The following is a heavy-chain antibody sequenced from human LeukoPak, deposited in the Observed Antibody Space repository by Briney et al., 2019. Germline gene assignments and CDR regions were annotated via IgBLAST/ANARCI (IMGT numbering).Heavy chain of an antibody. J-gene: IGHJ4*02. CDR1: GYTFTGYY. CDR2: IVVGSGNT. D-gene: IGHD4-23*01. Sequence: ASVKVSCKASGYTFTGYYMHWVRQAPGQGLEWIGWIVVGSGNTNYAQKFQERVTITRDMSTSTAYMELSSLRSEDTAVYYCAASPTVVSRFDYWGQGTLVTVSS. CDR3: AASPTVVSRFDY. V-gene: IGHV1-58*02.